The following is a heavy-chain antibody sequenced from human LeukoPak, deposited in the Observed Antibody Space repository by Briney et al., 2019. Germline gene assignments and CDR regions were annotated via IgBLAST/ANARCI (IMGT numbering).Heavy chain of an antibody. V-gene: IGHV3-33*01. D-gene: IGHD2-2*01. CDR1: GFTFSNYG. CDR3: AREAAMFDY. Sequence: TGGSLRLSCAASGFTFSNYGMHWVRQAPGKGLEWVAVIWSDGSNKYYADSVKGRFTISRDNSKNTLYLQMNSLRADDTALYYCAREAAMFDYWGQGTLVTVSS. CDR2: IWSDGSNK. J-gene: IGHJ4*02.